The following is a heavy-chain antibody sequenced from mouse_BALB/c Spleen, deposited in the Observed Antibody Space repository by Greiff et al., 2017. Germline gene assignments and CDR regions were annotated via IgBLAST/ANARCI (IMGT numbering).Heavy chain of an antibody. V-gene: IGHV5-17*02. CDR2: ISSGSSTI. CDR1: GFTFSSFG. J-gene: IGHJ1*01. CDR3: ARSGGSRNFDV. Sequence: EVMLVESGGGLVQPGGSRKLSCAASGFTFSSFGMHWVRQAPEKGLEWVAYISSGSSTIYYADTVKGRFTISRDNPKNTLFLQMTSLRSEDTAMYYCARSGGSRNFDVWGAGTTVTVSS. D-gene: IGHD1-1*01.